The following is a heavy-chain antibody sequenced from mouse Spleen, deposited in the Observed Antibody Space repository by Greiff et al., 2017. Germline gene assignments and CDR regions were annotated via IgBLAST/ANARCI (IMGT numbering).Heavy chain of an antibody. Sequence: EVMLVESGGGLVKLGGSLKLSCAASGFTFSSYAMSWVRQTPEKRLEWVATISSGGGNTYYPDSVKGRFTISRDNAKNTLYLQMSSLKSEDTAMYYCARENYFDYWGQGTTLTVSS. CDR3: ARENYFDY. CDR1: GFTFSSYA. V-gene: IGHV5-9*01. J-gene: IGHJ2*01. CDR2: ISSGGGNT.